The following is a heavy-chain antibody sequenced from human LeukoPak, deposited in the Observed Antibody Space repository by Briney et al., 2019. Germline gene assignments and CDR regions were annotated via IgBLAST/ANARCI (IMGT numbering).Heavy chain of an antibody. CDR3: AKGGYGSYYFDY. V-gene: IGHV3-30-3*01. CDR2: ISYDGSNK. J-gene: IGHJ4*02. Sequence: PGGSLRLSCAASGFTFSSYAMHWVRQAPGKGLEWVAVISYDGSNKYYADSVKGRFTISRDNSKNTLYLQMNSLRAEDTAVYYCAKGGYGSYYFDYWGQGTLVTVSS. CDR1: GFTFSSYA. D-gene: IGHD3-10*01.